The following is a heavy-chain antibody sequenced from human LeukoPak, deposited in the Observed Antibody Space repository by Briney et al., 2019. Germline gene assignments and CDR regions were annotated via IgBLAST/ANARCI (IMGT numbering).Heavy chain of an antibody. V-gene: IGHV3-23*01. Sequence: PGGSLRLSCAASGFTFSSYAMSWVRQAPGKGLEWVSAISGSGGSTYYADSVKGRFTISRDNSKNTLYLQMNSLRAEDTAVYYCANKVGDCSSTSCYIRAEYFQHWGQGTLVTVFS. D-gene: IGHD2-2*02. CDR3: ANKVGDCSSTSCYIRAEYFQH. J-gene: IGHJ1*01. CDR2: ISGSGGST. CDR1: GFTFSSYA.